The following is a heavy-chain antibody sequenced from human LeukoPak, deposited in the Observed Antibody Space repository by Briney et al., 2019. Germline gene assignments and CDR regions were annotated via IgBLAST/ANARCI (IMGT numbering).Heavy chain of an antibody. CDR1: RGSISPYY. CDR3: ARLVAATGNFDY. D-gene: IGHD6-13*01. Sequence: SETLSLTCTVSRGSISPYYWSWIRQPPGKGLEWIGYVQYTGSTNYNPSLKSRLTISVDTSTNQFSLKLRSLTAADTAVYYCARLVAATGNFDYWGQGTLVTVSS. V-gene: IGHV4-59*08. CDR2: VQYTGST. J-gene: IGHJ4*02.